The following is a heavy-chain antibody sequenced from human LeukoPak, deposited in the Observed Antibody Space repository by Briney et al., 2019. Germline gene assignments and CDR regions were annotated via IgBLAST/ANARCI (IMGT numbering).Heavy chain of an antibody. Sequence: GGSLSLSCAASGFTFSNYWISWVRQAPGKGLEWVANIKQDGSEMYYVDSVKGRFTISRDNAKNSLHLHMNSLRAEDTAVYYCASTQTFDNWGPGTLVTVSS. V-gene: IGHV3-7*05. J-gene: IGHJ4*02. CDR2: IKQDGSEM. CDR3: ASTQTFDN. CDR1: GFTFSNYW.